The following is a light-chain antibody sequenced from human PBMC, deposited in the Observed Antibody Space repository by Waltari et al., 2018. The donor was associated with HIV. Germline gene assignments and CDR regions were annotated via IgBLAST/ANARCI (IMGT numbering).Light chain of an antibody. Sequence: QSALTQPASVSGSPGQSITISCTGTSSDVGGYNYVSWYQHHPGKAPKLMISEVSNRPSGVSNRCSCSQSGNTASLTISGLQAEDEADYYCSSYSSSITLYVVFGGGTKLTVL. CDR3: SSYSSSITLYVV. V-gene: IGLV2-14*01. CDR1: SSDVGGYNY. CDR2: EVS. J-gene: IGLJ2*01.